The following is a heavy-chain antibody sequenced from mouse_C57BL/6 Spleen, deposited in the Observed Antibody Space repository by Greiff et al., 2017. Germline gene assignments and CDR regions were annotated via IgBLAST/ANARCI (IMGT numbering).Heavy chain of an antibody. CDR3: AKLQVYFDY. D-gene: IGHD1-1*01. CDR2: INPNNGGT. J-gene: IGHJ2*01. Sequence: EVQLQQSGPELVKPGASVEMSCKASGYTFTDYNMHWVKQSHGKSLEWIGYINPNNGGTSYNQKFKGKATLTVNKSSSTAYMELRSLTSEDSAVYYCAKLQVYFDYWGQGTTLTVSS. CDR1: GYTFTDYN. V-gene: IGHV1-22*01.